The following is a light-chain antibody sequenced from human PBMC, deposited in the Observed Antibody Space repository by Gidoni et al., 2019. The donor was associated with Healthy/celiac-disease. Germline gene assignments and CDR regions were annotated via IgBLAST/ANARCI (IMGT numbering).Light chain of an antibody. CDR1: QSVSSY. CDR2: DAS. Sequence: EIVLTQSPATLSLSPGERATLSCRASQSVSSYLAWYQQNPGQAPRLLIYDASNRATGIPARFSGSGSGTDFTLTISSLEPEDFAVYYCQQFPWTFGQGTKVEIK. V-gene: IGKV3-11*01. CDR3: QQFPWT. J-gene: IGKJ1*01.